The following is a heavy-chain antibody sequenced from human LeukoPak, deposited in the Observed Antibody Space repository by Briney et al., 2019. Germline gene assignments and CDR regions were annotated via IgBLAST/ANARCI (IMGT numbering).Heavy chain of an antibody. D-gene: IGHD2/OR15-2a*01. Sequence: TGGSLRLSCAASGFTFSSFGMSWVRQAPGKGLEWVSAISGSGGSTYYADSVKGRFTISRDNSKNTLYLQMNSLRAEDTAVYYCAKDLLARPDYWGQGTLVTVSS. CDR2: ISGSGGST. CDR3: AKDLLARPDY. V-gene: IGHV3-23*01. CDR1: GFTFSSFG. J-gene: IGHJ4*02.